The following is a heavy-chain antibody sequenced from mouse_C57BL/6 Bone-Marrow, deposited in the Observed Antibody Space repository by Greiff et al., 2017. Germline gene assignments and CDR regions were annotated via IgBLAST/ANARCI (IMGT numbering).Heavy chain of an antibody. Sequence: EVKLVESGEGLVKPGGSLKLSCAASGFTFSSYAMSWVRQTPEKRLEWVAYISSGGDYIYYADTVKGRFTISRDNARKTLYLQMSSLKSEDTAMYYCTREGIIAWFAYWGQGTLVTVSA. CDR2: ISSGGDYI. V-gene: IGHV5-9-1*02. CDR1: GFTFSSYA. J-gene: IGHJ3*01. CDR3: TREGIIAWFAY.